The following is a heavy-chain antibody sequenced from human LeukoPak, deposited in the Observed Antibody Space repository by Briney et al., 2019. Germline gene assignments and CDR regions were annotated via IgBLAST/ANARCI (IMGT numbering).Heavy chain of an antibody. D-gene: IGHD2-15*01. Sequence: ASVKVSCKASGYTFTGYYIHWVRQAPGQRLEWMGWINAGNGNTKYSQKFQDRVTITRDTSARIVYMELSSLRSEDTAIYYCARGAFLLGYCSGDSCYLNWFDPWGQGTLVTVSS. CDR3: ARGAFLLGYCSGDSCYLNWFDP. CDR1: GYTFTGYY. J-gene: IGHJ5*02. CDR2: INAGNGNT. V-gene: IGHV1-3*01.